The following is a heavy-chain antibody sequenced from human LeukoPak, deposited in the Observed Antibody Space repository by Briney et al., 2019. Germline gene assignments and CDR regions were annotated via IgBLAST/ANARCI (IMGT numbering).Heavy chain of an antibody. V-gene: IGHV4-34*01. D-gene: IGHD6-13*01. CDR1: GGSFSGYY. Sequence: SETLSLTCAVYGGSFSGYYWSWLRQPPGKGLEWIGEINHSGSTNYNPSLKSRVTISVDTSKNQFSLKLSSVTAADTAVYYCARYAAAGTGWFDPWGQGTLVTVSS. J-gene: IGHJ5*02. CDR2: INHSGST. CDR3: ARYAAAGTGWFDP.